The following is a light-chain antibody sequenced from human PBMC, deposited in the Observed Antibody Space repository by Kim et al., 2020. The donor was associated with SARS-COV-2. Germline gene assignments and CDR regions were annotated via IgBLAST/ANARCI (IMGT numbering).Light chain of an antibody. CDR1: QSINSW. V-gene: IGKV1-5*03. Sequence: DIQMTQSPSTLSASVGDRITITCRASQSINSWLAWYQQKPGKAPKLLIYKASTLDTGVPSRFSGSGSGTEFTLTISSLQPDDFATYYCQQYDSYSTFGQGTKLEI. J-gene: IGKJ2*01. CDR3: QQYDSYST. CDR2: KAS.